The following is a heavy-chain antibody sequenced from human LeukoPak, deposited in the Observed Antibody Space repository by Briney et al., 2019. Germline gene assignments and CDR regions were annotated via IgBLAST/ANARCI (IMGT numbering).Heavy chain of an antibody. Sequence: GRSLRLSCAASGFTFSSYGMHWVRQAPGKGLEWVAVISYDGSNKYYADSVKGRFTISRGNSKNTLYLQMNSLRAEDTAVYYCTSSTFDYWGQGTLVTVSS. CDR2: ISYDGSNK. CDR1: GFTFSSYG. J-gene: IGHJ4*02. CDR3: TSSTFDY. V-gene: IGHV3-30*03.